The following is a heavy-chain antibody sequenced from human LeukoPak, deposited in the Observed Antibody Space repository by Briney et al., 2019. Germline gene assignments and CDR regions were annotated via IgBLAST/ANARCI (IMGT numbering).Heavy chain of an antibody. Sequence: SETLSLTCAVYGGSFRGYYWSWIRQPPGKGLEWIGEINHSGSTHYNAALKSRVNISVAASKNQCSLKLSSVTAAYTAVYNSARAGYSSGWYPDYWGQGTLVTVSS. J-gene: IGHJ4*02. V-gene: IGHV4-34*01. CDR3: ARAGYSSGWYPDY. D-gene: IGHD6-19*01. CDR2: INHSGST. CDR1: GGSFRGYY.